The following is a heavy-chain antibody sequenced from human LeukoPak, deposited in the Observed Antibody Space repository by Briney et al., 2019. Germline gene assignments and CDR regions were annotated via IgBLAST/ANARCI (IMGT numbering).Heavy chain of an antibody. J-gene: IGHJ3*02. CDR1: GYSFTSYW. CDR2: IYPGDSDT. CDR3: ARPPLTTRGPGAFDI. Sequence: GESPKISCKGSGYSFTSYWIGWVRQMPGKGLEWMGIIYPGDSDTRYSPSFQGQVTISADKSISTAYLQWSSLKASDTAMYYCARPPLTTRGPGAFDIWGQGTMVTVSS. V-gene: IGHV5-51*01. D-gene: IGHD4-11*01.